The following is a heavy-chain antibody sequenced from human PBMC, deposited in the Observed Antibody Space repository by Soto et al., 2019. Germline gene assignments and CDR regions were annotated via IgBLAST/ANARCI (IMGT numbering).Heavy chain of an antibody. CDR2: INHSGST. V-gene: IGHV4-34*01. D-gene: IGHD3-10*01. Sequence: PSETLSLTCAVDGGSFSGYYWSWIRQPPGKGLEWIGEINHSGSTNYNPSLKSRVTISVDTSKNQFSLKLSSVTAADTAVYYCARRALITMVRGGPYYFDYWGQGTLVTVSS. CDR1: GGSFSGYY. CDR3: ARRALITMVRGGPYYFDY. J-gene: IGHJ4*02.